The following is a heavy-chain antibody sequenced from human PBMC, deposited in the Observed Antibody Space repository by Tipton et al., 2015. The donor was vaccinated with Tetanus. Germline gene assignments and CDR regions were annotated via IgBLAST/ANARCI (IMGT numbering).Heavy chain of an antibody. CDR3: AKDNGRSGYDYDDY. CDR1: GFTFSDYT. CDR2: ISYDGSYK. V-gene: IGHV3-30*18. D-gene: IGHD5-12*01. J-gene: IGHJ4*02. Sequence: SLRLSCVGSGFTFSDYTMNWVRQAPGKGLEWVAVISYDGSYKYYADSVKGRFTISRDNSKNTLYLQMNSLRAEDTAVYYCAKDNGRSGYDYDDYWGQGTLVTVSS.